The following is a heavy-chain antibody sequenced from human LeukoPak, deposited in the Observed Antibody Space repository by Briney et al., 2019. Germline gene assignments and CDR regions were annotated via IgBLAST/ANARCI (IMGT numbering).Heavy chain of an antibody. J-gene: IGHJ4*02. CDR3: AKDVFPGGYDGY. V-gene: IGHV3-30*02. Sequence: GGSLRLSCATSGFTFTRFGMHWVRQAPGKGLEWVAFIRYDGSKKYYADSVRGRFTISRDNSKNTLYLQMNSLRAEDTALYYCAKDVFPGGYDGYWGQGTLVTVSS. CDR1: GFTFTRFG. D-gene: IGHD2-8*02. CDR2: IRYDGSKK.